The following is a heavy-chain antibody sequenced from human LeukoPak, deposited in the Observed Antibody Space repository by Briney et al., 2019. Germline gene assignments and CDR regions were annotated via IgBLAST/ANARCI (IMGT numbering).Heavy chain of an antibody. J-gene: IGHJ6*03. D-gene: IGHD6-19*01. CDR1: GFTFTSSA. Sequence: ASVKVSCKASGFTFTSSAMQWVRQARGQRLEWIGWIVVGSGNTNYAQKFQERVTITRDMSISTAYLQWSSLKASDTAMYYCARHSGYSSGWYYHMDVWGKGTTVTVSS. CDR3: ARHSGYSSGWYYHMDV. CDR2: IVVGSGNT. V-gene: IGHV1-58*02.